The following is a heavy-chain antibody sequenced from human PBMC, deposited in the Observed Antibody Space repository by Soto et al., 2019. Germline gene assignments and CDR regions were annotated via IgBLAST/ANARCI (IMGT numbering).Heavy chain of an antibody. V-gene: IGHV3-21*01. Sequence: EVQLVESGGGLVKPGGSLRLSCAASGFTFSSYSMNWVRQAPGKGLEWVSSISSSSSYIYYADSVKGRFTISRDNAKNSRYLQMNSLRAEDTAVYYCARPNSGWYYFDYWGQGTLVTVSS. CDR3: ARPNSGWYYFDY. CDR2: ISSSSSYI. D-gene: IGHD6-19*01. J-gene: IGHJ4*02. CDR1: GFTFSSYS.